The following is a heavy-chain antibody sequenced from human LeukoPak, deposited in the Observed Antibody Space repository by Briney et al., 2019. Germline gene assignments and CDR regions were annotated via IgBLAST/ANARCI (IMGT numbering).Heavy chain of an antibody. Sequence: ASVKVSCKASGGTFSSYAISWVRQAPGQGLEWMGGIIPIFGTANYAQKFQGRVTITADESTSTAYMELSSLRSEDTAVYYCADLGYCSGGSCPNWFDPWGQGTLVTVSS. D-gene: IGHD2-15*01. CDR2: IIPIFGTA. J-gene: IGHJ5*02. CDR1: GGTFSSYA. V-gene: IGHV1-69*13. CDR3: ADLGYCSGGSCPNWFDP.